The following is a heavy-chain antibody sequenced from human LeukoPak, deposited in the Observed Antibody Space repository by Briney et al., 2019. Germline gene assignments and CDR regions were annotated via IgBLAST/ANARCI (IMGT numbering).Heavy chain of an antibody. V-gene: IGHV3-48*03. Sequence: GGSLRLSCAASGFTFSSYEMNWVRQAPGKGLEWVSYISSSGSTIYYADSVKGRFTISRDNAKNSLYLQMNSLRAEDTAVYYCARGERYSYGYFLYYFDYWGQGTLVTVSS. J-gene: IGHJ4*02. CDR1: GFTFSSYE. CDR2: ISSSGSTI. D-gene: IGHD5-18*01. CDR3: ARGERYSYGYFLYYFDY.